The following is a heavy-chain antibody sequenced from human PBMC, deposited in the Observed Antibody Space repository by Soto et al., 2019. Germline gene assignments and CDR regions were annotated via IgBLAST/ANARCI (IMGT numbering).Heavy chain of an antibody. CDR3: TTLLEIYYYYYGMDV. Sequence: GSLRLSCAASGLTFSNAWMSWVRQAPGKGLEWVGRIKSKTDGGTTDYAAPVKGRFTISRDDSKNTLYLQMNSLKTEDTAVYYCTTLLEIYYYYYGMDVWGQGTTVTVSS. D-gene: IGHD1-1*01. CDR2: IKSKTDGGTT. V-gene: IGHV3-15*01. CDR1: GLTFSNAW. J-gene: IGHJ6*02.